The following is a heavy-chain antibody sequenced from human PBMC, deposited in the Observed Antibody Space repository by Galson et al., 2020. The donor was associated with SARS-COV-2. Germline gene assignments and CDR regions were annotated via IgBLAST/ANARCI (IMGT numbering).Heavy chain of an antibody. V-gene: IGHV3-13*01. CDR3: ARGAVTSPNYYYYYYMDV. Sequence: GGSLRLSCAASGFTFSSYDMHWVRQATGKGLEWVSAIGTAGDTYYPGSVKGRFTISRENAKNSLYLQMNSLRAGDTAVYYCARGAVTSPNYYYYYYMDVWGKGTTVTVFS. CDR2: IGTAGDT. D-gene: IGHD2-2*01. CDR1: GFTFSSYD. J-gene: IGHJ6*03.